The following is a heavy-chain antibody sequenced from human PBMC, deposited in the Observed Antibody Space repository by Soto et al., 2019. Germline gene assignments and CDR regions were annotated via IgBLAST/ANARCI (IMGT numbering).Heavy chain of an antibody. V-gene: IGHV3-33*01. J-gene: IGHJ5*02. CDR3: ARADYSSGWYYWFDP. CDR1: GFTFSSYG. CDR2: IWYDGSNK. Sequence: QVQLVESGGGVVQPGRSLRLSCAASGFTFSSYGMHWVRQAPGKGLEWVAVIWYDGSNKYYADSVKGRFTISRDNSKNTLYLQMNSLRAEDTAVYYCARADYSSGWYYWFDPWGQGTLFTVSS. D-gene: IGHD6-19*01.